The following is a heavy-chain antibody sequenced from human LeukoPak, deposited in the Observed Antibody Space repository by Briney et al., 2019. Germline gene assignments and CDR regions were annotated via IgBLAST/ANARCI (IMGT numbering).Heavy chain of an antibody. CDR1: GYTFTSYG. CDR3: ARNGGYDILTGYDFDY. V-gene: IGHV1-18*04. CDR2: ISAYNGNT. Sequence: ASVKVSCKASGYTFTSYGISWVRQAPGQGLEWMGWISAYNGNTNYAQKLQGRVTMTTDTSTSTAYMELRSLRSDDTAVYYCARNGGYDILTGYDFDYWGQGPLVTVSS. D-gene: IGHD3-9*01. J-gene: IGHJ4*02.